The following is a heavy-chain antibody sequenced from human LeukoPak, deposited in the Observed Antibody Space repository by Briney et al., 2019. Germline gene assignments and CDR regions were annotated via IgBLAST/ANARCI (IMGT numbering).Heavy chain of an antibody. CDR1: GFMFDDYG. CDR3: ARVAVTLRARDAFDI. V-gene: IGHV3-20*04. Sequence: PGGSLRLSCAASGFMFDDYGMSWVRQAPGKGLEWVSGINWSGGRTGYGDSLKGRFTISRDNARNSLYLQMNYLRTEDTAVYYCARVAVTLRARDAFDIWGQGTMVTVSS. CDR2: INWSGGRT. J-gene: IGHJ3*02.